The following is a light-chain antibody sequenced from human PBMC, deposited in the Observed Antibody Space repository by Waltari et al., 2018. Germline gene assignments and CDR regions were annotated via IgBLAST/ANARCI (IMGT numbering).Light chain of an antibody. Sequence: QSVLTQPPSASGTPGQRVTISCSGSSSDIGKNYVFWYQQLPGTAPKLLIYRNKQRPSGVPDRSAGSKSGTSASLAISGLRSEDEADYYCAAWDCTLKCRGFGGGTKLTVL. CDR1: SSDIGKNY. CDR3: AAWDCTLKCRG. J-gene: IGLJ3*02. CDR2: RNK. V-gene: IGLV1-47*01.